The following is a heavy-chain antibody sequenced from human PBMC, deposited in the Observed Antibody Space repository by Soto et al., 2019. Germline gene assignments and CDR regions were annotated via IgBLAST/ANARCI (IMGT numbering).Heavy chain of an antibody. CDR2: IYYSGST. J-gene: IGHJ4*02. CDR1: GGSISSSSYY. V-gene: IGHV4-39*02. Sequence: QLQLQESGPGLVKPSETLSLTCTVSGGSISSSSYYWGWIRQPPGKGLEWIGSIYYSGSTYYNPSLKSRVPISVDTSKNQFSLKLSSVTAADTAVYYCVRDGAYCSGGSCYWVYWGQGTLVTVSS. CDR3: VRDGAYCSGGSCYWVY. D-gene: IGHD2-15*01.